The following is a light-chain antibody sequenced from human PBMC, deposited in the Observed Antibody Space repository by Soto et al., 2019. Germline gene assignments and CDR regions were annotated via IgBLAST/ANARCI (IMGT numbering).Light chain of an antibody. CDR3: QSYDSGLSGSV. Sequence: QSVLTQPPSVSGAPGQRVTISCTGSDSNIGENFDVHWYQQLPGTAPKLLIYGNNNRPSGVPDRFSASRSGTSASLAITGLQAEDEADYYCQSYDSGLSGSVFGGGTKSPS. CDR1: DSNIGENFD. V-gene: IGLV1-40*01. J-gene: IGLJ3*02. CDR2: GNN.